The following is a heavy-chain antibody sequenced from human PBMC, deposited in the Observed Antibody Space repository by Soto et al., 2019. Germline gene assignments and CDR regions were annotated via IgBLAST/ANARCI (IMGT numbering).Heavy chain of an antibody. J-gene: IGHJ4*02. CDR1: GFTFSTYG. CDR3: AKEFYDYIWGSYYDY. Sequence: QVQLVESGGGVVQPGRSLRLSCAASGFTFSTYGMHWVHQAPGKGLEWVAVISYDGSNKYYADSVKGRFTISRDNSKNTLYLQMNSLRAEDTAVYYCAKEFYDYIWGSYYDYWGQGTLVTVSS. V-gene: IGHV3-30*18. D-gene: IGHD3-16*01. CDR2: ISYDGSNK.